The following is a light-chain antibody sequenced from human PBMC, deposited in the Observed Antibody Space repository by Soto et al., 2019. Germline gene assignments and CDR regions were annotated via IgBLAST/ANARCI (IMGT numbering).Light chain of an antibody. Sequence: QSALTQPASVSKSPGQSITISCTGTSSDVGGYKYVSWYQQHPGKAPKLLIYDVSNRPSGVSNRFSGSKSGNTASLTISGLQAEDDADYYCSSYTSSSNYVFGTGTKVTVL. CDR3: SSYTSSSNYV. CDR1: SSDVGGYKY. J-gene: IGLJ1*01. CDR2: DVS. V-gene: IGLV2-14*01.